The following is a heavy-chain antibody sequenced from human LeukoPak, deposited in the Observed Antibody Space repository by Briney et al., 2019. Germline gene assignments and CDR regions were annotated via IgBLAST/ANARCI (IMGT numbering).Heavy chain of an antibody. V-gene: IGHV3-53*01. CDR2: IYSGGST. CDR3: ARRKVADGMDV. CDR1: GFTVSSNY. Sequence: PGGSLRLSCAASGFTVSSNYMSWVRQAPGKGLEWVSVIYSGGSTYYADSVKGRFTISRDNSKNTLYLQMNSLRAEDTAMYYCARRKVADGMDVWGQGTTVTVSS. J-gene: IGHJ6*02.